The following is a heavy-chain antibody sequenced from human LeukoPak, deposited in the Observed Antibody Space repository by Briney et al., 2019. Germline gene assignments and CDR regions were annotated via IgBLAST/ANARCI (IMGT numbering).Heavy chain of an antibody. CDR1: GFTFSSYS. Sequence: GGPLRLSCAASGFTFSSYSMNWVRQAPGKGLEWVSSISSSSSYIYYADSVKGRFTISRDNAKNSLYLQMNSLRAEDTAVYYCARSQLGGKYYFDYWGQGTLVTVSS. V-gene: IGHV3-21*01. D-gene: IGHD7-27*01. J-gene: IGHJ4*02. CDR2: ISSSSSYI. CDR3: ARSQLGGKYYFDY.